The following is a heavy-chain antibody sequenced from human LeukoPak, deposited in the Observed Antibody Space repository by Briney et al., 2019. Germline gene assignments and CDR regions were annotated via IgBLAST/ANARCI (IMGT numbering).Heavy chain of an antibody. J-gene: IGHJ4*02. V-gene: IGHV3-74*01. CDR3: ARDSGTTDFDY. D-gene: IGHD2/OR15-2a*01. CDR1: GFTFSSYW. CDR2: INSDGSGT. Sequence: TGGSLRLSCAACGFTFSSYWMHWVRQAPGKGLVWVSRINSDGSGTRYADSVKGRFTISRDNAKNTLYLQMNTLRAEDTAVYYCARDSGTTDFDYWGQGTLVTVSS.